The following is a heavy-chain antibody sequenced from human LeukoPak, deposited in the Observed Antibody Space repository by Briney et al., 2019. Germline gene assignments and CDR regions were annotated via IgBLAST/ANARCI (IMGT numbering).Heavy chain of an antibody. CDR2: ISHSGST. V-gene: IGHV4-34*01. Sequence: SETLSLTCAVYGGSFSGYHWTWIRQSPGRGLEWIGDISHSGSTNYNPPLKSRVTISVDTSKNQFSLKLTSVTAADTAVYYCVRDRCGGDCYPNWFDPWGQGTLVTVSS. D-gene: IGHD2-21*02. J-gene: IGHJ5*02. CDR3: VRDRCGGDCYPNWFDP. CDR1: GGSFSGYH.